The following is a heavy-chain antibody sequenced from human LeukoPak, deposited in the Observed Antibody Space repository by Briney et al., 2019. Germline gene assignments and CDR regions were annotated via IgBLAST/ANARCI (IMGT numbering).Heavy chain of an antibody. D-gene: IGHD6-13*01. CDR2: IYSSGST. CDR3: ASSSWYGRLDY. J-gene: IGHJ4*02. CDR1: GCTIISYY. V-gene: IGHV4-4*09. Sequence: SETLSLTCTVSGCTIISYYWSWIRQPPGKGLEWVGYIYSSGSTNYNPSLESRVTISVDTSKNQLSLKLSSVTAADTAVYYCASSSWYGRLDYWGQGTLVTVSS.